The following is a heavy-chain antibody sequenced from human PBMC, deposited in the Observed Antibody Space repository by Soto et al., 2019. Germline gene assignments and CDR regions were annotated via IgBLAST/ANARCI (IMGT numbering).Heavy chain of an antibody. J-gene: IGHJ6*02. CDR1: GYTFTSYG. CDR3: ARDLGYSYGYLHYYGMDV. V-gene: IGHV1-18*01. CDR2: ISAYNGNT. Sequence: EASVKVSCKASGYTFTSYGISWVRQAPGQGREWMGWISAYNGNTNYAQKRQGRVTMTTDTSTSTAYMELRSLRSDDTAVYYCARDLGYSYGYLHYYGMDVWGQGTTVTVSS. D-gene: IGHD5-18*01.